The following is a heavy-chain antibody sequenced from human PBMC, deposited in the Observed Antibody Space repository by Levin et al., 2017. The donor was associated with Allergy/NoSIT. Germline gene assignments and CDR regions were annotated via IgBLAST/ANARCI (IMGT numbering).Heavy chain of an antibody. CDR1: GFTFSSYA. CDR3: AKDNHGGTTYYFDY. D-gene: IGHD1-7*01. Sequence: PGGSLRLSCAASGFTFSSYAMIWVRQAPGKGLEWVSTISGSGDSTYCADSVKGRFTISRDNSKNMLYLQMNSLRADDTAVYYCAKDNHGGTTYYFDYWGQGTLVAVSS. V-gene: IGHV3-23*01. J-gene: IGHJ4*02. CDR2: ISGSGDST.